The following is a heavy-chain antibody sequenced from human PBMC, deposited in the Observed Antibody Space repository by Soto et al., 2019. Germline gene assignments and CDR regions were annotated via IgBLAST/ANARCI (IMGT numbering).Heavy chain of an antibody. Sequence: GGSLRLSCAASGFTFSSYSMNWVRQAPGKGLEWVSYISSSSSTIYYADSVKGRFTISRDNAKNSLYLQMNSLRAEDTAVYYCARDALQTPAYYDFWSGYYMGAFDIWGQGTMVTVSS. CDR3: ARDALQTPAYYDFWSGYYMGAFDI. V-gene: IGHV3-48*01. J-gene: IGHJ3*02. CDR1: GFTFSSYS. D-gene: IGHD3-3*01. CDR2: ISSSSSTI.